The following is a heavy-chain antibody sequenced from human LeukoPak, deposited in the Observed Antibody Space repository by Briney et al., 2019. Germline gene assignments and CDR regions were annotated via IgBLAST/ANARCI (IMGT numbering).Heavy chain of an antibody. V-gene: IGHV4-34*01. Sequence: SESLSLTCAVYGGSFSGYYWSWIRQPPGKGLEWIGEINHSGSTNYNPSLKSRVTISVDTSKNQFSLKLSSVTAADTAVYYCARDSSGSYGAFDIWGQGTMVTVSS. CDR1: GGSFSGYY. CDR3: ARDSSGSYGAFDI. D-gene: IGHD1-26*01. CDR2: INHSGST. J-gene: IGHJ3*02.